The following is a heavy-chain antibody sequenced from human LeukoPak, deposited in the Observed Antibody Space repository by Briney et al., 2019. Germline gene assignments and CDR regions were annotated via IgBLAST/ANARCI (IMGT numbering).Heavy chain of an antibody. J-gene: IGHJ6*02. CDR2: IYVDGRT. D-gene: IGHD2-15*01. CDR3: ARRSHCTGGSCPSV. Sequence: SETLSLTCTISGDFIGSSHYYWVWIRQRPGKGLEGVGSIYVDGRTYYNEALKSRVTIFSDTTKVQLYLRLSSVTTTDTAIYYCARRSHCTGGSCPSVWGQGTTVTVSS. V-gene: IGHV4-39*01. CDR1: GDFIGSSHYY.